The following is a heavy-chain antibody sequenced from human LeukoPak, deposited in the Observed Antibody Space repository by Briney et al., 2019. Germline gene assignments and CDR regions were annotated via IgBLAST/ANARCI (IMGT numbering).Heavy chain of an antibody. D-gene: IGHD2-8*01. CDR1: GFTFSSYG. CDR2: IWYDGSNK. V-gene: IGHV3-33*01. Sequence: PGGSLRLSCAASGFTFSSYGMHWVRQAPGKGLEWVAVIWYDGSNKYYADSVKGRFTISRDNSKNTLYLQMNSLRAEDTAVYYCAGLATIMVAFDYWGQGTLVTVSS. J-gene: IGHJ4*02. CDR3: AGLATIMVAFDY.